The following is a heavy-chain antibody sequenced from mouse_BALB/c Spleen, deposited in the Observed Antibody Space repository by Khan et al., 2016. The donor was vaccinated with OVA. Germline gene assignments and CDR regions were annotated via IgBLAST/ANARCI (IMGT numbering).Heavy chain of an antibody. CDR2: IDPANGNT. V-gene: IGHV14-3*02. CDR3: AKGGQFAY. J-gene: IGHJ3*01. D-gene: IGHD3-3*01. CDR1: GFNIKDTY. Sequence: VQLKESGAELVKPGASVKLSCTASGFNIKDTYMHWVKQRPEQGLEWIGRIDPANGNTKYDPKFQGKATITADTSSNTAYLQLSSLTSEDTAVYYCAKGGQFAYWGQGTLVTVAA.